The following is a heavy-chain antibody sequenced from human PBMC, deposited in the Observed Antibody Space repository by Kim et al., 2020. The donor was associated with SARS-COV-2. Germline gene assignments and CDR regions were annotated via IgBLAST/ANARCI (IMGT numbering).Heavy chain of an antibody. CDR2: INHSGST. J-gene: IGHJ4*02. V-gene: IGHV4-34*01. CDR3: ARAHYDSSGYFDY. D-gene: IGHD3-22*01. Sequence: SETLSLTCAVYGGSFSGYYWSWIRQPPGKGLEWIGEINHSGSTNYNPSLKSRVTISVDTSKNQFSLKLSSVTAADTAVYYCARAHYDSSGYFDYWGQGTLVTVSS. CDR1: GGSFSGYY.